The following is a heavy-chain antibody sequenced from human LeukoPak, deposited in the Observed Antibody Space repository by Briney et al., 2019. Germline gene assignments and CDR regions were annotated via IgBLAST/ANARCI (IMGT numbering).Heavy chain of an antibody. CDR2: ISCSSSYI. CDR1: GFTFSSYS. CDR3: ARVVDIVVVPAPPRYSSSWYHYYYYMDV. V-gene: IGHV3-21*01. J-gene: IGHJ6*03. D-gene: IGHD2-2*03. Sequence: GGSLRLSCAASGFTFSSYSMNWVRQAPGKGLEWVSSISCSSSYIYYADSVKGRFTISRDNAKNSLYLQMNSLRAEDTAVYYCARVVDIVVVPAPPRYSSSWYHYYYYMDVWGKGTTVTVSS.